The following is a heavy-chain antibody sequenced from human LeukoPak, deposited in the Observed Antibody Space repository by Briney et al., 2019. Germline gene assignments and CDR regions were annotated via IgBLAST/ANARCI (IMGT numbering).Heavy chain of an antibody. J-gene: IGHJ4*02. D-gene: IGHD4-23*01. V-gene: IGHV3-53*01. CDR2: IYSGGSK. CDR1: GLTVTSNY. Sequence: PGGSLRLSRPASGLTVTSNYMSWASHAPGEGMEWVSVIYSGGSKYYADSVKGRFTISRDNSKNTLYLQMNSLRAEDTAVYYCARLDHDYGGTYDCWGQGTLVTVCS. CDR3: ARLDHDYGGTYDC.